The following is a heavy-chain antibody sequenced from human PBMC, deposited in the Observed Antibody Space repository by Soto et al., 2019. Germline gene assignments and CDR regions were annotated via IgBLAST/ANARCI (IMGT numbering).Heavy chain of an antibody. CDR3: ARDYYYYMDV. CDR1: GFTFSSYS. J-gene: IGHJ6*03. V-gene: IGHV3-48*01. Sequence: HPGGSLRLSCAASGFTFSSYSMNWVRQAPGKGLEWVSYISTNSATIYYGGSVKGRFTISRDNAKNSLYLQMNSLRAEDTAVYYCARDYYYYMDVWGKGTTVTVSS. CDR2: ISTNSATI.